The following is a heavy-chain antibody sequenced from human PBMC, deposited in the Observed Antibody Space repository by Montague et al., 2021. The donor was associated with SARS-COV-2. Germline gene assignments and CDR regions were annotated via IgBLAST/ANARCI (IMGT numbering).Heavy chain of an antibody. J-gene: IGHJ5*02. CDR3: ARGYDYVWGGYRYLHWFDP. CDR1: GGPFSGYY. Sequence: SETLSLTCAVYGGPFSGYYWSWIRRPPGKGLEWIGEINHSGSTNYNPSLKSRVTISVDTSKNQFSLKLSSVTAAGTAVYYCARGYDYVWGGYRYLHWFDPWGQGTLVTVSS. D-gene: IGHD3-16*02. CDR2: INHSGST. V-gene: IGHV4-34*01.